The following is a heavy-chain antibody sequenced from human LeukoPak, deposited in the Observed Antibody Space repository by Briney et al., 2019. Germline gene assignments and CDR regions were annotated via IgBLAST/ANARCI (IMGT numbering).Heavy chain of an antibody. J-gene: IGHJ5*02. D-gene: IGHD3-10*01. V-gene: IGHV3-23*01. Sequence: GGSLTLSCAASGFTFSSYAMSWVRQAPGRGLEWVSAISGSGGSTYYADSVKGRFTISRDNYKNTLYLQMNSLRAEDTVVYYHAKAYYYGSDGWFDRWGQGTLVTVS. CDR1: GFTFSSYA. CDR2: ISGSGGST. CDR3: AKAYYYGSDGWFDR.